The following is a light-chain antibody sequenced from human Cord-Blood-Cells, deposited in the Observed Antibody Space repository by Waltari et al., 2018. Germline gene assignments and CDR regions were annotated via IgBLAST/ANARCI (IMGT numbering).Light chain of an antibody. CDR2: DAS. CDR3: QQRSNWPPT. CDR1: QSVSSY. Sequence: ETVLTQSPATPSSSPGERATLSCRASQSVSSYLAWYQQKPGQAPRLLIYDASNRATGIPARFSGSGSGTDFTLTISSLEPEDFAVYYCQQRSNWPPTFGQGTKLEIK. V-gene: IGKV3-11*01. J-gene: IGKJ2*01.